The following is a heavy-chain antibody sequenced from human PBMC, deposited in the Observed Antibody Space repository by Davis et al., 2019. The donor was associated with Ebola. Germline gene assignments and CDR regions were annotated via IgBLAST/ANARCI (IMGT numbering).Heavy chain of an antibody. CDR3: TTDVVPAATRGVYYYYYYMDV. J-gene: IGHJ6*03. V-gene: IGHV3-15*01. CDR2: IKSKTDGGTT. CDR1: GFTFTNAW. D-gene: IGHD2-2*01. Sequence: GGSLRLSCAASGFTFTNAWMSWVRQVPGKGLEWVGRIKSKTDGGTTDYAAPVKGRFTISRDDSKSTLYLQMNSLKTEDTAVYYCTTDVVPAATRGVYYYYYYMDVWGKGTTVTVSS.